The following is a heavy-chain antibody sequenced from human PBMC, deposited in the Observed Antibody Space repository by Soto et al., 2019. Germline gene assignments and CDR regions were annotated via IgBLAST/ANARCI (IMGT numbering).Heavy chain of an antibody. CDR1: GYTFTSYG. CDR2: ISAHNGNT. J-gene: IGHJ4*02. D-gene: IGHD1-1*01. CDR3: ARGRYGDY. Sequence: QVHLVQSGAEVKKPGASVKVSCKASGYTFTSYGITWVRQAPGQGLEWMGWISAHNGNTDYAQKLQGRVIVTRDTPTSAAYVELRSLRSDDTAVYYCARGRYGDYWGQGALVTVSS. V-gene: IGHV1-18*01.